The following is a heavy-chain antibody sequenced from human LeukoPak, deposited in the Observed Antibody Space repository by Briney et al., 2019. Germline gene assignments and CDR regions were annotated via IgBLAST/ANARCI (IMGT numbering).Heavy chain of an antibody. J-gene: IGHJ4*02. CDR2: ISWNNGSI. V-gene: IGHV3-9*01. CDR1: GFPFDDYA. CDR3: AKGKDQSGSSTTAFDY. Sequence: PGGSLRLSCTASGFPFDDYAIHWVRHATGKGLEGVSGISWNNGSIDYADSVKGRFTISRDNAKNSPYLQMNSLRAEDTALYYCAKGKDQSGSSTTAFDYWGQGTLVTASS. D-gene: IGHD1-26*01.